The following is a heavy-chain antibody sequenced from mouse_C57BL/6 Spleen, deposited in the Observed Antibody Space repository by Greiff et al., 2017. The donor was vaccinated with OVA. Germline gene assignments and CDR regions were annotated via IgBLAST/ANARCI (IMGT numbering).Heavy chain of an antibody. CDR3: ARGRTVVATPYYYAMDY. Sequence: EVQLQQSGPELVKPGASVKISCKASGYSFTDYNMNWVKQSNGKSLEWIGVINPNYGTTSYNQKFKGKATLTVDQSSSTAYMQLNSLTSEDSAVYYCARGRTVVATPYYYAMDYWGQGTSVTVSS. V-gene: IGHV1-39*01. J-gene: IGHJ4*01. CDR2: INPNYGTT. D-gene: IGHD1-1*01. CDR1: GYSFTDYN.